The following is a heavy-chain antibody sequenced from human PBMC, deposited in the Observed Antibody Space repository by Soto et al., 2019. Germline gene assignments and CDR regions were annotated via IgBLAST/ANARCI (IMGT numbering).Heavy chain of an antibody. CDR3: ARASRPTTIFGVVIKNYYYYGMDV. CDR1: GFTFDDYG. D-gene: IGHD3-3*01. CDR2: INWNGGST. V-gene: IGHV3-20*04. Sequence: GGSLRLSCAASGFTFDDYGMSWVRQAPGKGLEWVSGINWNGGSTGYADSVKGRFTISRDNAKNSLYLQMNSLRAEDTALYYCARASRPTTIFGVVIKNYYYYGMDVWGQGTTVTVSS. J-gene: IGHJ6*02.